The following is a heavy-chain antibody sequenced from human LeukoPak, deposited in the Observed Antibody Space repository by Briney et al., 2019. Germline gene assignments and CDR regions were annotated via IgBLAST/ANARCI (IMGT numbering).Heavy chain of an antibody. Sequence: GGSLRLSCVVSGFTFSPYSMNWVRQAPGKGLEWVAYISGRTSTIYYADSVYGRFTISRDNAKNSLYLQMNSLRAEDTAVYYCAREPLEALAGTSDYWGQGTLVTVSS. CDR2: ISGRTSTI. CDR3: AREPLEALAGTSDY. V-gene: IGHV3-48*01. J-gene: IGHJ4*02. CDR1: GFTFSPYS. D-gene: IGHD6-19*01.